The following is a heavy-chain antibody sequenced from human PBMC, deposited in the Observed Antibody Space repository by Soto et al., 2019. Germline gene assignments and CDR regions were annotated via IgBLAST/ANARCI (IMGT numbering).Heavy chain of an antibody. D-gene: IGHD3-3*01. Sequence: QVQLVQSGAEVKKPGSSVKVSCKASGGTFSSYAISWVRQAPGQGLEWMGGIIPIFGTANYAQKFQGRVTSTADESTSTAYMELSSLRSEDTAVYYCATYYDFWSGATYGMDVWGQGTTVTVSS. J-gene: IGHJ6*02. CDR3: ATYYDFWSGATYGMDV. CDR2: IIPIFGTA. V-gene: IGHV1-69*12. CDR1: GGTFSSYA.